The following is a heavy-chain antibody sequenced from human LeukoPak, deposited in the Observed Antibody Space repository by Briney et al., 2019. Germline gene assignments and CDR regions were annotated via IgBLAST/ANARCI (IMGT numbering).Heavy chain of an antibody. CDR1: GFTFSSYG. Sequence: PGRSLRLSCAASGFTFSSYGMHWVRQAPGKGLEGVAVISYDGSKKYYADSVKGQFTISRDNSKNTLYLQMNSLRAEDTAVYHCAKDLAANSSGWYFDYWGQGTLVTVSS. J-gene: IGHJ4*02. D-gene: IGHD6-19*01. CDR3: AKDLAANSSGWYFDY. CDR2: ISYDGSKK. V-gene: IGHV3-30*18.